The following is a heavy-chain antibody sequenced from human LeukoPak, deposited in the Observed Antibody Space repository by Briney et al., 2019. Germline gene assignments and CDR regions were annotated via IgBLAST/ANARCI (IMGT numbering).Heavy chain of an antibody. CDR3: ARLSAAVHLGAFDI. V-gene: IGHV4-4*09. CDR1: GDSFNGYY. J-gene: IGHJ3*02. Sequence: SSETLSLTCTVSGDSFNGYYWGWIRQPPGKGLECVGYMYSSGSTAYNPSLKSRLSISIDTSKSQFSLTLSSVTAADTAVYYCARLSAAVHLGAFDIWGQGTIVTVSS. D-gene: IGHD3-3*01. CDR2: MYSSGST.